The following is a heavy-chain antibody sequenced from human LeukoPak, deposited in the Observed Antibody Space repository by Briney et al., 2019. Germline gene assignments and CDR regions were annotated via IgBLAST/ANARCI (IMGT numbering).Heavy chain of an antibody. J-gene: IGHJ4*02. CDR2: INHSGST. CDR3: TSSFLGYCSGGSCYPNY. CDR1: GGSFSGYY. Sequence: KPSETLSLTCAVYGGSFSGYYWSWIRQPPGKGLEGIGEINHSGSTNYNPSLKSRVIISADTSKNQFSQKVRSVTAADTAVYYCTSSFLGYCSGGSCYPNYWGQGTLVTVSS. D-gene: IGHD2-15*01. V-gene: IGHV4-34*01.